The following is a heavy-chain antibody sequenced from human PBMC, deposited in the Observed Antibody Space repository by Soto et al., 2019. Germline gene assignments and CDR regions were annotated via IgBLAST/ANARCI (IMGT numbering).Heavy chain of an antibody. CDR2: VDRSGNT. J-gene: IGHJ4*02. Sequence: QVRLQQWGAGLLKPSETLSLTCAVYGGSFSGYYWTWIRQPPGKGLEWIGEVDRSGNTNENPSLKRRVTISVDTSKNQFSLKLRSVTAADTAVYYCARGITMIAPDKSYFDSWGQGGLVIVSS. D-gene: IGHD3-22*01. CDR3: ARGITMIAPDKSYFDS. CDR1: GGSFSGYY. V-gene: IGHV4-34*01.